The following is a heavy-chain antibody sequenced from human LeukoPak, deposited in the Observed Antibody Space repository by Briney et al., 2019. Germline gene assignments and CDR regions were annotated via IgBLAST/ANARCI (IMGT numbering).Heavy chain of an antibody. CDR3: ARVGGPYGGNSPFDY. J-gene: IGHJ4*02. V-gene: IGHV1-69*13. CDR2: IIPIFGTA. CDR1: GGTFSSYA. D-gene: IGHD4-23*01. Sequence: SVKVSCKASGGTFSSYAISWVRQAPGQGLEWMGGIIPIFGTANYAQKFQGRVTITADESTSTAYMELSSLRSEDTAVYYCARVGGPYGGNSPFDYWGQGTLVTVSS.